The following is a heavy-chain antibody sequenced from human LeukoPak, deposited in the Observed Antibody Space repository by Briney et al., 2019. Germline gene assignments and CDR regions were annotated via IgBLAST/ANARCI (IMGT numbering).Heavy chain of an antibody. CDR3: ARGDDSSGTIFDY. V-gene: IGHV3-53*05. D-gene: IGHD3-22*01. CDR2: IYSGGST. J-gene: IGHJ4*02. CDR1: GFTVSSNY. Sequence: PGGSLRLSCAASGFTVSSNYMSWVRQAPGKGLEWVSVIYSGGSTYYADSVKGRFTISRDNSKNTLYLQMNSLRAEDTAVYYCARGDDSSGTIFDYWGQGTLVTVSS.